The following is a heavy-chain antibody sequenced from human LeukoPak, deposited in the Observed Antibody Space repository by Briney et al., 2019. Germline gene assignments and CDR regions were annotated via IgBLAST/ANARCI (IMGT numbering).Heavy chain of an antibody. V-gene: IGHV1-2*06. CDR1: GYIFTAYY. CDR3: ARGRRATDFDY. CDR2: INPNSGGT. D-gene: IGHD5-12*01. Sequence: ASVKVSCKASGYIFTAYYLHWARQAPGQGLEWMGRINPNSGGTNYAQKFQGRVTMTRDTSISTAYMELSRLRSDDTAVYYCARGRRATDFDYWGQGTLVTVSS. J-gene: IGHJ4*02.